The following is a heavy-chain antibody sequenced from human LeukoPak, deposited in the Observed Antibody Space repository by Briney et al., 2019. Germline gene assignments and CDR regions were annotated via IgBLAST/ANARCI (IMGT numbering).Heavy chain of an antibody. D-gene: IGHD3-22*01. Sequence: GGSLRLSCAASGFIFSSYGMSWVRQAPGKGLEWVSGISGSGGSTYYADSVKGRFTISRDNSKNTLYLQMNSLRAEDTAVYYCAKPLFYDSSGLDAFDIWGQGTMVTVSS. V-gene: IGHV3-23*01. CDR3: AKPLFYDSSGLDAFDI. CDR2: ISGSGGST. J-gene: IGHJ3*02. CDR1: GFIFSSYG.